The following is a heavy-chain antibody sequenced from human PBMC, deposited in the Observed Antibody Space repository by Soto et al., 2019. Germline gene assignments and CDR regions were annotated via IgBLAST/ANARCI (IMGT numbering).Heavy chain of an antibody. CDR1: GFTFRNYA. CDR3: AKARCITTDCYVPDY. D-gene: IGHD3-10*01. CDR2: VRGGGGRE. J-gene: IGHJ4*02. Sequence: PGGSLRLSCAPSGFTFRNYAIHWVRQAPGKGLEWVSLVRGGGGREWYADSVQGRFTTSRDNPKNTLYLQMNGLRGEDTARYYCAKARCITTDCYVPDYWGQGTLVNVSS. V-gene: IGHV3-23*01.